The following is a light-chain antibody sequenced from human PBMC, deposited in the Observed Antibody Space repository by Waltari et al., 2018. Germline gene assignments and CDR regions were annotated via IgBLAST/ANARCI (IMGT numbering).Light chain of an antibody. CDR3: QQYNDWPPLT. J-gene: IGKJ4*01. CDR2: GAS. CDR1: QSVRSF. V-gene: IGKV3-15*01. Sequence: RQSVRSFVAWYQQKPGQAPRLLIYGASTRATGIPARFSGSGSGTEFTLTISSLQSEDFAVYYCQQYNDWPPLTFGGGTKVEIK.